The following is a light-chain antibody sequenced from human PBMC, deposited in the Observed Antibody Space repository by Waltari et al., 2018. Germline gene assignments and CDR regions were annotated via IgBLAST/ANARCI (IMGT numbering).Light chain of an antibody. CDR3: QQFNSYPRT. CDR1: QGISTY. CDR2: AAS. J-gene: IGKJ1*01. V-gene: IGKV1-9*01. Sequence: DIQLTQSPSFLSASVGDRVTITCRASQGISTYLAWYQQKQGKAPKLLIYAASTLQSGVPSRFSGSGSGTEFTLTISSLQPEDFATYYCQQFNSYPRTFGQGTKVEIK.